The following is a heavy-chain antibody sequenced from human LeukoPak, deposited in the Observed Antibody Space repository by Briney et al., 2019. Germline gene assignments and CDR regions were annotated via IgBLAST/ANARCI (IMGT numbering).Heavy chain of an antibody. CDR3: AINSWNNYYYFDY. D-gene: IGHD3-3*01. CDR1: GGSISSYH. V-gene: IGHV4-4*07. J-gene: IGHJ4*02. Sequence: SETLSLTCTVSGGSISSYHWTWIRQPAGKGLEWIGRIYTSGGTNYNPSLKSRVTMSVDTSKNHFSLKLSSVTAADTAVYYCAINSWNNYYYFDYWGQGTLVTVSS. CDR2: IYTSGGT.